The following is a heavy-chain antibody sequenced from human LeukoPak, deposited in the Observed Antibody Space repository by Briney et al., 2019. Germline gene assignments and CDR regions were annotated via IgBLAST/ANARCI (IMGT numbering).Heavy chain of an antibody. J-gene: IGHJ4*02. Sequence: PGRSLRLSCAASGFTFSSYAMHWVRQAPGKGLEWVAVISYDGSNKYYADSVKGRFTVSRDNAEKSLFLHMNSLRAEDTAVYYCARTWNNGGWYVTFDYWGQGTLVTVSS. D-gene: IGHD6-19*01. CDR1: GFTFSSYA. CDR2: ISYDGSNK. CDR3: ARTWNNGGWYVTFDY. V-gene: IGHV3-30-3*01.